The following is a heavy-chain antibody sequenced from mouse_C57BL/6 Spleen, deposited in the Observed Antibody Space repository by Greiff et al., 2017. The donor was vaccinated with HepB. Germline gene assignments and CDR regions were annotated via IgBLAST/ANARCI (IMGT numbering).Heavy chain of an antibody. D-gene: IGHD2-4*01. CDR1: GYAFSSYW. V-gene: IGHV1-80*01. Sequence: QVQLQQSGAELVKPGASVKISCKASGYAFSSYWMNWVKQRPGKGLEWIGQIYPGDGDTNYNGKFKGKATMTADKASSTAYMQLSSLTSEDSAVYFGARERAYDYDDGAWFAYWGQGTLVTVSA. CDR3: ARERAYDYDDGAWFAY. J-gene: IGHJ3*01. CDR2: IYPGDGDT.